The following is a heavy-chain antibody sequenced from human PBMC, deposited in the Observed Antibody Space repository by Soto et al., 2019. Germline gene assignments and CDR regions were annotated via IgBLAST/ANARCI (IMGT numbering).Heavy chain of an antibody. D-gene: IGHD3-22*01. CDR3: AGYFFDSPFDP. V-gene: IGHV4-30-2*01. J-gene: IGHJ5*02. CDR1: GDSINNGGYS. CDR2: IHHNGNP. Sequence: SETLSLGCSVSGDSINNGGYSWSWIRQPPGKGLEWIGYIHHNGNPSYTPSLKSRVTMSIDGSRNQFSLKLDSVTAADTAVYYCAGYFFDSPFDPWGQGTLVTVS.